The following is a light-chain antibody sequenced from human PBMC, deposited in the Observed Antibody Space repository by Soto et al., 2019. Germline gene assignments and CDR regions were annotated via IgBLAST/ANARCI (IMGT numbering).Light chain of an antibody. CDR3: QQADSFPLT. V-gene: IGKV1-12*01. CDR1: QSIYKW. CDR2: AAS. J-gene: IGKJ4*01. Sequence: DIQLTQSPSSVSASIGDRVTISCRASQSIYKWLVWYQQKPGKAPKLLIYAASSLQSGVPSRFSGSGYGTEFTLTISSLQPEHSATYYCQQADSFPLTFGGGTEVAI.